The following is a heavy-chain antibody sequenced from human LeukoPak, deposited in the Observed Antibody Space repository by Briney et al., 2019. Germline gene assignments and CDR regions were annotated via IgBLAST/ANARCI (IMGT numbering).Heavy chain of an antibody. J-gene: IGHJ5*02. D-gene: IGHD6-19*01. V-gene: IGHV3-66*01. CDR3: ARGRAAVAVWGDWFDP. CDR1: GFTVSSNY. CDR2: IYSGGST. Sequence: TGGSLRLSCAASGFTVSSNYMSWVRQAPGKGLEWVSVIYSGGSTYYADSVKGRFTISRDNSKNTLYLQMNSLRAEDTAVYYCARGRAAVAVWGDWFDPWGQGTPVTVSS.